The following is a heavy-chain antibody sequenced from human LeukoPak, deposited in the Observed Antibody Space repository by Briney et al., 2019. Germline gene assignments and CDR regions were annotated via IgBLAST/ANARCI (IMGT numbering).Heavy chain of an antibody. J-gene: IGHJ4*02. V-gene: IGHV4-59*01. CDR1: AGSISNYY. CDR2: IYYSGST. CDR3: ARGGGYCSGGSCYPFDY. D-gene: IGHD2-15*01. Sequence: SETLSLTCTVSAGSISNYYWSWLRQPPGKGLEWIGYIYYSGSTNYNPSLKSRVTISVDTSKNQFSLKLSSVTAADTAVYYCARGGGYCSGGSCYPFDYWGQGTLVTVSS.